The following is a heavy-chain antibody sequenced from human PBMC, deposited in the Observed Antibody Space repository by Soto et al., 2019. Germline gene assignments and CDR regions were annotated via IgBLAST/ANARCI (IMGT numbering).Heavy chain of an antibody. J-gene: IGHJ6*02. D-gene: IGHD6-13*01. CDR3: ARGSCTRSSCYSGALYFYGMDV. V-gene: IGHV3-21*01. Sequence: GGSLRLSCAASGFTLRSHTMNWVDRAPGKGLEWVSSISSDSIYKYYTGSVKGRFTVSRDNAKNSLYLQMDSLRAEDTAVYYCARGSCTRSSCYSGALYFYGMDVGGPGATGNVFS. CDR2: ISSDSIYK. CDR1: GFTLRSHT.